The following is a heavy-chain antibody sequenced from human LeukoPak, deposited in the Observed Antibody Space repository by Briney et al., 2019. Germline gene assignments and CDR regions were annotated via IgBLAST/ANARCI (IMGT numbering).Heavy chain of an antibody. CDR2: ISSSSSYI. CDR1: GFTFSSYS. J-gene: IGHJ4*02. D-gene: IGHD2-15*01. CDR3: ARGRHCSGGSCLIDY. Sequence: PGGSLRLSCAASGFTFSSYSMNWVRQAPGKGLEWVSSISSSSSYIYYADSVKGRFTISRDNAKNSLYLQMNSLRAEDTAVYYCARGRHCSGGSCLIDYWGQGTLVTVSS. V-gene: IGHV3-21*01.